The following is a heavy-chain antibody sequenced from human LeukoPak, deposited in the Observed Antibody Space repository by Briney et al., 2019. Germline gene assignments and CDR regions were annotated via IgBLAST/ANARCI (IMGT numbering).Heavy chain of an antibody. Sequence: SETLSLTCTVSGGSISSSSYYWGWIRQPPGKGLEWVGNVFYTGSTSYSPSLKSRVTISVDTSKNQFSLKLTSVTAADTAVYYCARLPAMTSFDYWGQGTLVTVSS. V-gene: IGHV4-39*01. CDR1: GGSISSSSYY. D-gene: IGHD2-15*01. J-gene: IGHJ4*02. CDR2: VFYTGST. CDR3: ARLPAMTSFDY.